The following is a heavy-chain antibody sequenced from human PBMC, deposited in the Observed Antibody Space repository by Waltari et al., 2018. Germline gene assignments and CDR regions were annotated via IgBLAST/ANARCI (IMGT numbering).Heavy chain of an antibody. Sequence: EVQLVESGGGLVQPGRSLRLSCTASGFTFGDYAMGWVRKAPGKGLEWVGFIRSKAYGGTTEYAASVKGRFTISRDDSKSIAYLQMNSLKTEDTAVYYCTRAEDYYDSSGYLRDFDYWGQGTLVTVSS. CDR3: TRAEDYYDSSGYLRDFDY. V-gene: IGHV3-49*04. D-gene: IGHD3-22*01. CDR1: GFTFGDYA. CDR2: IRSKAYGGTT. J-gene: IGHJ4*02.